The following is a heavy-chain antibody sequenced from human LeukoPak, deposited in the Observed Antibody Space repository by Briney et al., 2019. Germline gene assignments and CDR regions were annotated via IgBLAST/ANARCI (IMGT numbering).Heavy chain of an antibody. CDR1: GFTFSDYY. Sequence: GGFLRLSCAASGFTFSDYYMSWIRQAPGKGLEWFSHISSSGSTIYYADSVKGRFTISRDNAKNSLYLQMNSLRAEDTAVYYCATQRLYYDSTVEPASNWGQGTLVTVSS. CDR2: ISSSGSTI. J-gene: IGHJ4*02. CDR3: ATQRLYYDSTVEPASN. V-gene: IGHV3-11*01. D-gene: IGHD3-22*01.